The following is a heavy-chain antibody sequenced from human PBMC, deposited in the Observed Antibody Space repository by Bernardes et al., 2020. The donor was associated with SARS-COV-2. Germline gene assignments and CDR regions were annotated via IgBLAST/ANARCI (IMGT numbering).Heavy chain of an antibody. Sequence: GGSLRLSCAASGFTFSSYAMSWVRQAPGKGLEWVSAISGSGGSTYYADSVKGRFTISRDNSKNTLYLQMNSLRAEDTAVYYCAKDLGYYYDSSGKLDYWGQGTLVTVSS. V-gene: IGHV3-23*01. CDR2: ISGSGGST. CDR3: AKDLGYYYDSSGKLDY. D-gene: IGHD3-22*01. J-gene: IGHJ4*02. CDR1: GFTFSSYA.